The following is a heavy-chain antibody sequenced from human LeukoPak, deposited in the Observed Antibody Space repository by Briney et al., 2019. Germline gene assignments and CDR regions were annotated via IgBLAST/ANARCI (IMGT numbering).Heavy chain of an antibody. D-gene: IGHD3-3*01. CDR1: GFTFSTYE. Sequence: GGSLRLSCAASGFTFSTYEMNWVRQAPGKGLEWVSYISGGGSNIYYADSVKGRFTVSRDDAKNSLYLQMNSLRAEDTAVYYCARTPTYGFWSGYTLDVWGQGTTVTVSS. CDR3: ARTPTYGFWSGYTLDV. V-gene: IGHV3-48*03. J-gene: IGHJ6*02. CDR2: ISGGGSNI.